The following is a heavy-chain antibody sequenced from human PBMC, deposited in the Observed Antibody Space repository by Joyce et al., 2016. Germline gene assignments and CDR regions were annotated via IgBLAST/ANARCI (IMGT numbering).Heavy chain of an antibody. J-gene: IGHJ4*02. CDR3: TRSSRTGYTAGWPDFDY. CDR2: MSYYGSHQ. Sequence: QVPLLESGGGVAQPGRSLRLSCAASEFAFSSHAMHWVRQAPGKGLEWVEVMSYYGSHQYYADSVRGRFTISRDNSQNTLYLQMNSLRVEDTAVYYCTRSSRTGYTAGWPDFDYWGQGTLVTVSS. D-gene: IGHD2-2*02. V-gene: IGHV3-30*03. CDR1: EFAFSSHA.